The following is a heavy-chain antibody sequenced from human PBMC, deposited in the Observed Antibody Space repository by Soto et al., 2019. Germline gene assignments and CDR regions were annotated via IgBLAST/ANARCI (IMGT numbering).Heavy chain of an antibody. J-gene: IGHJ6*02. Sequence: ASVKVSCKAIGYSFTRHYMHWVRQAPGQGLEWMGTIFPGGVSIAYAQKFEGRVTMTRDTTTSTVYMELNRLTSDDTAVYYCARVKIYFTVGTTNYGMDVWGQGTTVTVSS. CDR1: GYSFTRHY. CDR2: IFPGGVSI. V-gene: IGHV1-46*01. D-gene: IGHD3-3*01. CDR3: ARVKIYFTVGTTNYGMDV.